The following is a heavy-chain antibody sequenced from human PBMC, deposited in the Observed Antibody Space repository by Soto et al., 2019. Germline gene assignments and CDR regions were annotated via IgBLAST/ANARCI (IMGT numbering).Heavy chain of an antibody. Sequence: ASVKVSCKVSGYTLTDLSMHWVRQAPGKGLEWMGGFDPEDGETIYAQKFQGRVTMTEDTSTDTAYMELSSLRSEDTAVYYCATGGYDFWSGYRPFDYWGQGTLVTVSS. J-gene: IGHJ4*02. CDR1: GYTLTDLS. D-gene: IGHD3-3*01. CDR3: ATGGYDFWSGYRPFDY. CDR2: FDPEDGET. V-gene: IGHV1-24*01.